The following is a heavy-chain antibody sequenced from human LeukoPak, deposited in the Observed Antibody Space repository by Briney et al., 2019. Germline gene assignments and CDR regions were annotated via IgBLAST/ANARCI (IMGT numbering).Heavy chain of an antibody. CDR1: GFTFSSRW. Sequence: GGSLRLSCVASGFTFSSRWMHWVRQAPGKGLVWVSIINTDGSTTRYADFVEGRFTISRDNARNTLYLEMNSLRVEDTAVYFCARDISRPMDVWGQRTKVTV. V-gene: IGHV3-74*01. CDR3: ARDISRPMDV. J-gene: IGHJ6*01. D-gene: IGHD2/OR15-2a*01. CDR2: INTDGSTT.